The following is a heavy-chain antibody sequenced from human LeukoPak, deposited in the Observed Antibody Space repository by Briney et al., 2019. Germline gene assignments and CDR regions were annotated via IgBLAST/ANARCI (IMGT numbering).Heavy chain of an antibody. D-gene: IGHD6-19*01. J-gene: IGHJ4*02. CDR3: TADSSGWPYYFDY. CDR1: GFTFSNAW. CDR2: IKSKTDGGTT. Sequence: PGGSLRLSCAASGFTFSNAWMSWVRQAPGQGLEWVGRIKSKTDGGTTDYAAPVKGRFTISRDDSKNTLYLQMNSLKTEDTAVYYCTADSSGWPYYFDYWGQGTLVTVSS. V-gene: IGHV3-15*01.